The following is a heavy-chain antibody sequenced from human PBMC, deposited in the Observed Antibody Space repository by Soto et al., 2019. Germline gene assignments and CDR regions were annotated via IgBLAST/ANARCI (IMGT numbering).Heavy chain of an antibody. J-gene: IGHJ4*02. D-gene: IGHD1-1*01. Sequence: QVHLVQSGAEVKKPGASVKVSCKGSGYGFTTYGTTWVRQGPGQGLEWMAWISAHNGNTNYAQKLQGRVTVTRDTSPSTAYMELRSLRSDDTAVYYCARGRYGDYWGQGALVTVSS. V-gene: IGHV1-18*01. CDR2: ISAHNGNT. CDR1: GYGFTTYG. CDR3: ARGRYGDY.